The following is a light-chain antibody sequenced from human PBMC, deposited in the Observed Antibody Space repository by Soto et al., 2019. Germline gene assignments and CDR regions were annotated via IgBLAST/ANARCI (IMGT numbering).Light chain of an antibody. CDR1: QSVSSSY. J-gene: IGKJ4*01. CDR3: HQYGSSPLT. CDR2: GAS. V-gene: IGKV3-20*01. Sequence: EIVLTQSPGTLSLSPGERATLSCRASQSVSSSYLAWYQQTPGQAPRLLIYGASSRATGIPDMVSGSGSGTDFTLTISRLEPEEFAVYYCHQYGSSPLTFGGGTKVEIK.